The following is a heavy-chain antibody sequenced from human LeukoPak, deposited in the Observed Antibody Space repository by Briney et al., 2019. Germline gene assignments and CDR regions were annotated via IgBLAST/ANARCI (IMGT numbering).Heavy chain of an antibody. J-gene: IGHJ6*02. CDR1: GFTVSSNY. CDR3: ARGKDYYYGMDV. Sequence: PGGSLRLSCAASGFTVSSNYMSWVRQAPGQGLELVSLIYSGGTTYYADSVKGRFTISRDNSKNTLYLQTNSLRAEDTAVYYCARGKDYYYGMDVWGQGTTVTVSS. CDR2: IYSGGTT. V-gene: IGHV3-53*01.